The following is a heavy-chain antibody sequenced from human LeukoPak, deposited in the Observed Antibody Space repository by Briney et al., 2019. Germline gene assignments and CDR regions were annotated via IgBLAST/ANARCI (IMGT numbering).Heavy chain of an antibody. J-gene: IGHJ5*02. CDR1: GYSISSGYY. Sequence: SETLSLTCAVSGYSISSGYYWGWIRQPPGKGLEWIGSIYHSGSTYYNPSLKSRVTISVDTSKNQFSLKLSSVTAADTAVYYCARHRCTSCSSRLDPWGQGTLVTVSS. CDR3: ARHRCTSCSSRLDP. V-gene: IGHV4-38-2*01. CDR2: IYHSGST. D-gene: IGHD2-2*01.